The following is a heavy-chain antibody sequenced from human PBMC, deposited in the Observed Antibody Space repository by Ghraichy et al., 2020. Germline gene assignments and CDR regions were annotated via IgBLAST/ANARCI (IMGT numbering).Heavy chain of an antibody. J-gene: IGHJ6*02. D-gene: IGHD3-16*01. V-gene: IGHV1-2*02. Sequence: ASVKVSCKASRYTFTGYYMHWVRQAPGQGLEWMGWINPNSGGTNYAQKFQGRVTMTRDTSISTAYMELSRLRSDDTAVYYCARVEDWGSYYYYYGMDVWGQGTTVTVSS. CDR3: ARVEDWGSYYYYYGMDV. CDR2: INPNSGGT. CDR1: RYTFTGYY.